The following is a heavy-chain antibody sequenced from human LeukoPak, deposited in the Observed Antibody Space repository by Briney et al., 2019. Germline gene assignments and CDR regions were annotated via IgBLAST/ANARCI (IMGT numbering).Heavy chain of an antibody. CDR3: ARERGEEYSSGWYKTNFFDT. CDR1: GGSISSYY. Sequence: SETLSLTCTVSGGSISSYYWSWIRQPPGKGLEWIASGDYSGGTYYNPSLESRVAISADMSKNQISLKLSSVTAADTALYYCARERGEEYSSGWYKTNFFDTWGQGTRVTVSS. CDR2: GDYSGGT. V-gene: IGHV4-39*07. D-gene: IGHD6-19*01. J-gene: IGHJ4*02.